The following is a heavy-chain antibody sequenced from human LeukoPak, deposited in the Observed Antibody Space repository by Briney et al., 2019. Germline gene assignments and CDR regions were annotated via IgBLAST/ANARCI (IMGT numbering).Heavy chain of an antibody. CDR3: TTGHWQWLRPYYFDY. D-gene: IGHD6-19*01. CDR2: IKSKTDGGTT. J-gene: IGHJ4*02. V-gene: IGHV3-15*01. CDR1: GFTFSNAW. Sequence: MAGGSLRLSCAASGFTFSNAWMSWVRQAPGKGLEWVGRIKSKTDGGTTDYAAPVKGRFTISRDDSKNTLYLQMNSLKTEDTAVYYCTTGHWQWLRPYYFDYWGQGTLVTVSS.